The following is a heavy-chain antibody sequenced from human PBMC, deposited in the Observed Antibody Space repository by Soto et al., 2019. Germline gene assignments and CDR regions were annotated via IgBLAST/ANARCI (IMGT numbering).Heavy chain of an antibody. D-gene: IGHD3-10*01. V-gene: IGHV4-59*08. CDR1: GGSISSYY. Sequence: SETLSLTCTVSGGSISSYYWSWIRQPPGKGLEWIGYIYYSGSTNYNPSLKSRVTISVDTSKNQFSLKLSSVTAADTAVYYCARHQEGIDHAFDIWGQGTMVTVSS. CDR3: ARHQEGIDHAFDI. CDR2: IYYSGST. J-gene: IGHJ3*02.